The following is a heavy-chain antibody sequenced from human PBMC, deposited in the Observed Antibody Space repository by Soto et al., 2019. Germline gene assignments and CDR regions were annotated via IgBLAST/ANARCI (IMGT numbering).Heavy chain of an antibody. Sequence: GGSLRLSGAASGFTFSSYGMHWVRQAPGKGLEGVAVIWYDGSNKYYADSVKGRFTISRDNSKNTLYLQMNSLRAEDTAVYYCAREVGRIFDYWGQGTLVTVSS. CDR1: GFTFSSYG. D-gene: IGHD1-26*01. CDR2: IWYDGSNK. J-gene: IGHJ4*02. V-gene: IGHV3-33*01. CDR3: AREVGRIFDY.